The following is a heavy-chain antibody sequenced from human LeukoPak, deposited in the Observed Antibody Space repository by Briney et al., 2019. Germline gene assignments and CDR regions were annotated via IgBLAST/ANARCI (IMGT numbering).Heavy chain of an antibody. CDR1: GFTFSSYG. V-gene: IGHV3-21*01. D-gene: IGHD3-10*01. Sequence: GGSLRLSCAASGFTFSSYGMHWVRQAPGKGLEWVSFISSSSGYIYYADSVKGRFTISRDNARNSLYLQMNSLRAEDTAVYYCARVWFGESGWFDPWGQGTLVTVSS. J-gene: IGHJ5*02. CDR3: ARVWFGESGWFDP. CDR2: ISSSSGYI.